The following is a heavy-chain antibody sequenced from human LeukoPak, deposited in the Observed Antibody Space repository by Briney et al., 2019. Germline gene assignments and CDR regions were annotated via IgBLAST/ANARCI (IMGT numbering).Heavy chain of an antibody. D-gene: IGHD2-2*02. CDR2: ISGSGGST. V-gene: IGHV3-23*01. J-gene: IGHJ4*02. Sequence: LPGGSLRLSCAASGFTFSSYWMSWVRQAPGKGLEWVSAISGSGGSTYYADSVKGRFTISRDNSMNTLYLQMNSLRAEDTAVYYCAKDLVGYCSSTSCYIYDYWGQGTLVTVSS. CDR1: GFTFSSYW. CDR3: AKDLVGYCSSTSCYIYDY.